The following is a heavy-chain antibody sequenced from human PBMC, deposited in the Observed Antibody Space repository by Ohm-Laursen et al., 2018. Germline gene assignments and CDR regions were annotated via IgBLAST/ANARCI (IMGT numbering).Heavy chain of an antibody. V-gene: IGHV3-66*01. CDR1: GISFSDYY. J-gene: IGHJ4*02. D-gene: IGHD1-26*01. Sequence: SLRLSCAASGISFSDYYMSWVRQAPGKGLEWVSVIYTGGSTYYADSVKGRFTISRDNSRNTLYLQMNSLRDEDTAVYYCARDSGNYEGGFDYWGQGTLVTVSS. CDR2: IYTGGST. CDR3: ARDSGNYEGGFDY.